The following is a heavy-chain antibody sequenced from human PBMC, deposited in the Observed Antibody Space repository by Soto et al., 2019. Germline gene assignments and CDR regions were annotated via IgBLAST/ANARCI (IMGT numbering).Heavy chain of an antibody. D-gene: IGHD3-10*01. J-gene: IGHJ3*02. CDR3: ARRYGSAFDT. V-gene: IGHV4-59*08. CDR1: GGSISSYY. Sequence: SETLSLTCTVSGGSISSYYWSWIRQPPGKGLEWIGYIYYSGSTNYNPSLKSRVTISVDTSKNQFSLKLSSVTAADTAVYYCARRYGSAFDTWGHGTMVTVSS. CDR2: IYYSGST.